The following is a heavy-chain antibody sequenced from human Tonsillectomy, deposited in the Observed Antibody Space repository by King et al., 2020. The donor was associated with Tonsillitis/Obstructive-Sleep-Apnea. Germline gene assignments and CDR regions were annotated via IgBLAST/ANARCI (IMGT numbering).Heavy chain of an antibody. CDR3: AKDFTIFGASGDAIDI. V-gene: IGHV3-9*01. CDR2: ISSNSGSI. D-gene: IGHD3-3*01. J-gene: IGHJ3*02. Sequence: VQLVESGGGLVQPGRSLRLSCAASGFMFDDYAMHWVRQAPGKGLEWVSGISSNSGSIDYADSVKGRFTISRDNAKNSLYLQMNSLRAEDTALYYCAKDFTIFGASGDAIDIWGQGTMVTVSS. CDR1: GFMFDDYA.